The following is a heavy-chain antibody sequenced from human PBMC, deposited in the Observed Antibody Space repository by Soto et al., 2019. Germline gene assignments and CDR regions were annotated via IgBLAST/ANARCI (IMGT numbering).Heavy chain of an antibody. CDR2: IIPIFGTA. CDR3: ARVSTYYYGSGSSPPVHP. D-gene: IGHD3-10*01. Sequence: GASLKVSCKASGGTFSSYAISWVRQAPGQGLEWMGGIIPIFGTANYAQKLQGRVTITADESTSTAYMELSSLRSEDTAVYYCARVSTYYYGSGSSPPVHPWGQGTLVTVSS. V-gene: IGHV1-69*13. J-gene: IGHJ5*02. CDR1: GGTFSSYA.